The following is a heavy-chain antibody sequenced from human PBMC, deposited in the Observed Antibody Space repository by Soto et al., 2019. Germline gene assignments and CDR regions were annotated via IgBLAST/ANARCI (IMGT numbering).Heavy chain of an antibody. Sequence: GGSRRLSCAASGFTVSSNYMSWVRQAPGKGLEWVSVIYSGGSTYYADSVKGRFTISRDNSKNTLYLQMNSLRAEDTAVYYCARVTLLHYFDYWGQGTLVTVSS. V-gene: IGHV3-53*01. J-gene: IGHJ4*02. D-gene: IGHD1-26*01. CDR3: ARVTLLHYFDY. CDR1: GFTVSSNY. CDR2: IYSGGST.